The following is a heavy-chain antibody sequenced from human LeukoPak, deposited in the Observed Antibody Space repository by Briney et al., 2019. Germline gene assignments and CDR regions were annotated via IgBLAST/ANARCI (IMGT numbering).Heavy chain of an antibody. CDR2: INHSGST. V-gene: IGHV4-34*01. D-gene: IGHD2-2*02. J-gene: IGHJ4*02. CDR1: GGSFSGYY. CDR3: ARDPSYIDY. Sequence: ASETLSLTCAVYGGSFSGYYWSWLRQPPGKGLEWIGEINHSGSTNYNPSLKSRVTISVDTSKNQFSLKLSSVTAADTAVYYCARDPSYIDYWGQGTLVTVSS.